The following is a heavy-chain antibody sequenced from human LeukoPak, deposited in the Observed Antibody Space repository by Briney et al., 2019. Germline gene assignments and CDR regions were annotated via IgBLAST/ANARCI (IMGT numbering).Heavy chain of an antibody. D-gene: IGHD6-19*01. J-gene: IGHJ5*02. CDR3: ARDPRGSGPPGRWFDP. CDR1: GGSISSYY. Sequence: PSETLSLTCSVSGGSISSYYWSWIRQPPGKGLEWIGYIYHSGSTVYNPSLKSRVTISVDTSKNQFSLKLSSVTAADTAVYYCARDPRGSGPPGRWFDPWGQGTLVTVSS. V-gene: IGHV4-59*12. CDR2: IYHSGST.